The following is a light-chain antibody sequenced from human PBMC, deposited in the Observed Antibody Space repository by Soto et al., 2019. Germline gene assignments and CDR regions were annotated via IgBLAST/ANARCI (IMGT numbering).Light chain of an antibody. J-gene: IGKJ1*01. CDR1: QSVSRSY. Sequence: EIVLTQYPGTLSLSPGERATLSCRASQSVSRSYLAGYQQKPGQAPSLLIYGESSSATGIPDTFSGSGSGTDFTLTISRLEPEDFAVYYCQQYGSSPPTFGQGTKVEIK. V-gene: IGKV3-20*01. CDR2: GES. CDR3: QQYGSSPPT.